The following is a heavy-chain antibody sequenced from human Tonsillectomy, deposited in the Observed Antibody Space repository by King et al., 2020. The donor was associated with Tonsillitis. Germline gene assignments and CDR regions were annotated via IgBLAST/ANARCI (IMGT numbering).Heavy chain of an antibody. Sequence: LQLVQSGAEVKKPGASVKVSCKASGYTLTSYDINWVRQATGQGLEWMGWMSPNSGNTGYAQKFQGRVTMTRNTSISTAYMELSSLRSEETAVYYCARTDACVGAGYKSYYYYCGMDVWGQGTTVTVSS. CDR2: MSPNSGNT. V-gene: IGHV1-8*01. CDR1: GYTLTSYD. D-gene: IGHD1-1*01. J-gene: IGHJ6*02. CDR3: ARTDACVGAGYKSYYYYCGMDV.